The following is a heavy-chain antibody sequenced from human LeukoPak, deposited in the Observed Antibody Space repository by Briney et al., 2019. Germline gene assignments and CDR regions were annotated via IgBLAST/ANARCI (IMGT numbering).Heavy chain of an antibody. V-gene: IGHV4-61*01. CDR3: ARVGSSGWYFDY. J-gene: IGHJ4*02. Sequence: SETLSLTCTVSGGSVSSGSYYWSWIRQPPGKGLEWIGYIYYSGSTNYNPSLKSRVTISVDTSKNQFSLKLSSVTAADTAVYYCARVGSSGWYFDYWGQGTLVTVSS. CDR2: IYYSGST. D-gene: IGHD6-25*01. CDR1: GGSVSSGSYY.